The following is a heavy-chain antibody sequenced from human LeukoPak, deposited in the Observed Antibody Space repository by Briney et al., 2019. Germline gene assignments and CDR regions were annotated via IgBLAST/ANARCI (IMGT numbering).Heavy chain of an antibody. D-gene: IGHD6-13*01. CDR3: VRAHQGIRSSSWWFDY. CDR2: ISYSGST. Sequence: PSETLSLTCNVSGGSISSSTYYWGWIRQPPGKGLEWIGSISYSGSTYYNPSLESRVTISGDTSKNQFSLKLNSVTAADTAVYYCVRAHQGIRSSSWWFDYWGQGTLVTVSS. J-gene: IGHJ4*02. CDR1: GGSISSSTYY. V-gene: IGHV4-39*01.